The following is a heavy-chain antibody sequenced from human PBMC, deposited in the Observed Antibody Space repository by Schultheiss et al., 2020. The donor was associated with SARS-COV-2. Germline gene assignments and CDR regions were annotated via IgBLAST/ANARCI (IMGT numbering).Heavy chain of an antibody. CDR1: GGSISSYY. V-gene: IGHV4-59*12. D-gene: IGHD6-6*01. Sequence: SETLSLTCTVSGGSISSYYWSWIRQPPGKGLEWIGYIYYSGSTYYNPSLKSRVTISVDRSKNQFSLKLSSVTAADTAVYYCARGTAARQFYYYGMDVWGQGTTVTVSS. J-gene: IGHJ6*02. CDR2: IYYSGST. CDR3: ARGTAARQFYYYGMDV.